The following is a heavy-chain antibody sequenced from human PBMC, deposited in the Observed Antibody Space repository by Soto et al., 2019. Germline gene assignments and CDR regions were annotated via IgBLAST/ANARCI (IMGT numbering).Heavy chain of an antibody. CDR1: GFLLSTSGVG. CDR3: APTYYYDSSGYYYVHP. CDR2: IYWDDDK. D-gene: IGHD3-22*01. Sequence: QITLKESGPTLVKPTQTLTLTCTFSGFLLSTSGVGVGWIRQPPGKALEWLALIYWDDDKRYSPSLKSRLTITKDTSKNQVVLTMTNMDPVDTATYYCAPTYYYDSSGYYYVHPWGQGTLVTVSS. V-gene: IGHV2-5*02. J-gene: IGHJ5*02.